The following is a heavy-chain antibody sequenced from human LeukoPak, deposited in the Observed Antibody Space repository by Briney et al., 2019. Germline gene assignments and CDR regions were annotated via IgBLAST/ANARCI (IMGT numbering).Heavy chain of an antibody. Sequence: PSETLSLTCSVSGDSIIGYYWGWIRQPPGEGLWWMGSFYLTGGARTTPSLRRGVTLSPDTSKKHFSLCLCSVTAADTALYYCARGCELWFGECYFDYWGQGTLVTVSS. J-gene: IGHJ4*02. D-gene: IGHD3-10*01. CDR3: ARGCELWFGECYFDY. CDR2: FYLTGGA. V-gene: IGHV4-38-2*02. CDR1: GDSIIGYY.